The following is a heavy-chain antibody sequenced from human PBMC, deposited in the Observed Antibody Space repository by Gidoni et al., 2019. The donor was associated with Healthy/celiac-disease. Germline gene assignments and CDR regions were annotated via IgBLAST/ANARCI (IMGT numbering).Heavy chain of an antibody. CDR1: GGSFSGYY. D-gene: IGHD2-15*01. Sequence: QVQLQQWGAGLLTPSETLSLTCAVYGGSFSGYYWSWIRQPPGKGLEWIGEINHSGSTNYNPSLKSRVTISVDTSKNQFSLKLSSVTAADTAVYYCARMIRRGGNAFDYWGQGTLVTVSS. V-gene: IGHV4-34*01. J-gene: IGHJ4*02. CDR3: ARMIRRGGNAFDY. CDR2: INHSGST.